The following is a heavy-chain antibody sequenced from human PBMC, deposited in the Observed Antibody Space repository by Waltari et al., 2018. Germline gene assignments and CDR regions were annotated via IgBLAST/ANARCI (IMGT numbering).Heavy chain of an antibody. Sequence: QVQLVQSGAEVRKPGASVKVSCKTSGYTFTDSYIHWVRQAQGQGLEWRGRMNPNNNYPIYEQKFQGRVTMTRDTSITTAYMELSSLTSDDTALYYCVTQRPWEDYWGQGTRVTVSP. CDR2: MNPNNNYP. J-gene: IGHJ4*02. CDR3: VTQRPWEDY. V-gene: IGHV1-2*06. D-gene: IGHD1-26*01. CDR1: GYTFTDSY.